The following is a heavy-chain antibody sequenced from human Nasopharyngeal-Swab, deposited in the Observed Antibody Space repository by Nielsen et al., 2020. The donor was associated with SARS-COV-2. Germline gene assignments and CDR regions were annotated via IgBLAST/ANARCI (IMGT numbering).Heavy chain of an antibody. Sequence: WIPQPPGKGLEWIGEINHSGSTNYNPSLKRRVTISVDTSKNQFSLKLSSVTAADTAVYYCASSAVVANINGWFDPWGQGTLVTVSS. V-gene: IGHV4-34*09. J-gene: IGHJ5*02. D-gene: IGHD5-12*01. CDR3: ASSAVVANINGWFDP. CDR2: INHSGST.